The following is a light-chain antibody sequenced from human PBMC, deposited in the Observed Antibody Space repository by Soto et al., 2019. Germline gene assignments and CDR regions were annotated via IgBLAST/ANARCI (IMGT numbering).Light chain of an antibody. CDR2: GAS. CDR1: QSVSSN. J-gene: IGKJ4*01. Sequence: EIMITQSPATLSVSPGERATLSCRASQSVSSNLAWYQQKPGQAPRLLIYGASTRATGIPARFSGSGSGTEFTLTISSLQSEDFAVYSCQQYNNWPPLTFGGGTKVDI. CDR3: QQYNNWPPLT. V-gene: IGKV3-15*01.